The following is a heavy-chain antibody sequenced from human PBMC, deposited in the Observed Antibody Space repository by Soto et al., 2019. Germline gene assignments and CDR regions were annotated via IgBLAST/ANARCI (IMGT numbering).Heavy chain of an antibody. CDR1: GYTFTSYC. CDR3: ARGTTFGVVIEVGLDY. CDR2: ISAYNGNT. Sequence: ASVKVSCKASGYTFTSYCISWVRQAPGQGLEWMGWISAYNGNTNYAQKLQGRVTMTTDTSTSTAYMELRSLRSDDTAVYYCARGTTFGVVIEVGLDYWSQGTLVTVSS. J-gene: IGHJ4*02. V-gene: IGHV1-18*01. D-gene: IGHD3-3*01.